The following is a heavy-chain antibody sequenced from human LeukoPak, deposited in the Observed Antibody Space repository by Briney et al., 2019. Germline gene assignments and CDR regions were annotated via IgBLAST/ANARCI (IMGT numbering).Heavy chain of an antibody. CDR1: GFTFSSYS. CDR2: ISGSGGST. D-gene: IGHD3-10*01. J-gene: IGHJ4*02. CDR3: AKVGFTMVRGDKNRPIDY. V-gene: IGHV3-23*01. Sequence: GGSLRLSCAASGFTFSSYSMNWVRQAPGKGLEWVSAISGSGGSTYYADSVKGRFTISRDNSKNTLYLQMNSLRAEDTAVYYCAKVGFTMVRGDKNRPIDYWGQGTLVTVSS.